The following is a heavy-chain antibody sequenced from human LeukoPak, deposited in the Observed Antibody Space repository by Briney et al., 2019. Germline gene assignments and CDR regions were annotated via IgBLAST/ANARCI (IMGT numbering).Heavy chain of an antibody. J-gene: IGHJ4*02. V-gene: IGHV3-30*18. CDR1: GFTFSTYA. CDR3: AKPAGYCSGGSCALFDY. CDR2: ISYDGSNK. D-gene: IGHD2-15*01. Sequence: GGSLRLSCAASGFTFSTYAMHWVRQAPGKGLEWVALISYDGSNKNQADSVRGRFIISRDNSKNTLYLQMNGLRTEDTAVYYCAKPAGYCSGGSCALFDYWGQGTLATVSS.